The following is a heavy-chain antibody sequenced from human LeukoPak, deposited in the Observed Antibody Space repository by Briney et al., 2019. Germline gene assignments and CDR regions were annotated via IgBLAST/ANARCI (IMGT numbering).Heavy chain of an antibody. Sequence: SETLSLTCAVYGGSFSGYYWSWIRQPPGKGLGWSGEIYHSGSTNYNPSLKSRVTISVDTSKNQFSLKLSSVTAADTAVYYCAIGRPGIAAENPYYFDYWGQGTLVTVSS. CDR2: IYHSGST. J-gene: IGHJ4*02. CDR1: GGSFSGYY. CDR3: AIGRPGIAAENPYYFDY. V-gene: IGHV4-34*01. D-gene: IGHD6-13*01.